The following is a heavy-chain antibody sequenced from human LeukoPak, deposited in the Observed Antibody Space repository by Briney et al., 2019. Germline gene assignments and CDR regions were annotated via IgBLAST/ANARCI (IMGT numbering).Heavy chain of an antibody. V-gene: IGHV3-74*03. J-gene: IGHJ4*02. CDR2: INSDGSSI. D-gene: IGHD5-12*01. Sequence: GGSLRLSYAASGFTFSSYWMHWVRQVPGKGLVWVSRINSDGSSITYADSVKGRFTISRDNAKNTLYLQMNSLRVEDTAVYYCVREGRVSGYDFDCWGQGTLVTVSS. CDR3: VREGRVSGYDFDC. CDR1: GFTFSSYW.